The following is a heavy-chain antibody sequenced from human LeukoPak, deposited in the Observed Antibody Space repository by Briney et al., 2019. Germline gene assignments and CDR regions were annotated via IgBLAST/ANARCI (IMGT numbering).Heavy chain of an antibody. CDR1: GGSVSSGSYY. Sequence: SETLSLTCTVSGGSVSSGSYYWGWIRQPPGKGLEWIGSIFYGGNTSYNPSLKSRVTISVDTSKNQFSLKVDSVTAADTAVFYCARHRSYYFDYWGQGMLVTVSS. V-gene: IGHV4-39*01. J-gene: IGHJ4*02. CDR2: IFYGGNT. D-gene: IGHD3-10*01. CDR3: ARHRSYYFDY.